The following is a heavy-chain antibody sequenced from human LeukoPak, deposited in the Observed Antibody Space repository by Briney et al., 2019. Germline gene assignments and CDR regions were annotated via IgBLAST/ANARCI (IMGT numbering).Heavy chain of an antibody. V-gene: IGHV3-23*01. CDR3: AKVQGHDSSGYYYYGMDV. J-gene: IGHJ6*02. D-gene: IGHD3-22*01. CDR2: ISGSGGDT. Sequence: GGSLRLSCAASGFTFSSYSMNWVRQAPGKGLEAFSSISGSGGDTYYKDSVKGRFTISRDNSKNTLYLQMNSLRAEDTAVYYCAKVQGHDSSGYYYYGMDVWGQGTTVTVSS. CDR1: GFTFSSYS.